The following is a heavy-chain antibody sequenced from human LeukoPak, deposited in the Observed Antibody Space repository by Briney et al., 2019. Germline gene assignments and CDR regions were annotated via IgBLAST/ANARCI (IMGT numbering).Heavy chain of an antibody. CDR3: ARGRGGSW. Sequence: GGSLRLSCAASGFTFSAYSMNWVRQAPGKGLDWVSYISSRSFTMYYADSVKGRFTISRDNAENSLYLQMNSLRAEDTAVYYCARGRGGSWWGQGTLVTVSS. J-gene: IGHJ4*02. CDR1: GFTFSAYS. CDR2: ISSRSFTM. V-gene: IGHV3-48*04. D-gene: IGHD1-26*01.